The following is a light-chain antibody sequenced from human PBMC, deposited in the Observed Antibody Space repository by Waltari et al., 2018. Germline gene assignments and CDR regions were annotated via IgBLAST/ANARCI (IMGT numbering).Light chain of an antibody. CDR3: ATWDDSLSAGV. CDR1: TSDIGNNY. Sequence: QSVLTQPPSVSAAPGQEVTISCSGSTSDIGNNYVSWYQQVPGTAPQLLISDDNNRPSGVPDRFSGSKSGTSATLLITGLQTGDEADYFCATWDDSLSAGVFGPGTKVTV. V-gene: IGLV1-51*01. CDR2: DDN. J-gene: IGLJ1*01.